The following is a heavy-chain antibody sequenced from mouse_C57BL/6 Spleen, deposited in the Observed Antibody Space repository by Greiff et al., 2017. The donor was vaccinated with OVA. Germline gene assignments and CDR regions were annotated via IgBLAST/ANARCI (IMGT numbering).Heavy chain of an antibody. Sequence: EVMLVESGGGLVKPGGSLKLSCAASGFTFSSYAMSWVRQTPEKRLEWVATISDGGSYTYYPDNVKGRFTISRDNAKNNLYLQMSHLKSEDTAMYYCAREHYGSHYAMDYWGQGTSVTVSS. CDR3: AREHYGSHYAMDY. CDR1: GFTFSSYA. D-gene: IGHD1-1*01. V-gene: IGHV5-4*01. J-gene: IGHJ4*01. CDR2: ISDGGSYT.